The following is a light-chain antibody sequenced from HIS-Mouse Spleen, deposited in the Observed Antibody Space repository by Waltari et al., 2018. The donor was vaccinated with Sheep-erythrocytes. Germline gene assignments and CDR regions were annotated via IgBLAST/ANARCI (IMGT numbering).Light chain of an antibody. CDR2: LGS. V-gene: IGKV2-28*01. CDR3: MQALQTPLT. Sequence: DIVMTQSPLSLPFTPGEPASISCRSSQSLLHSNGYNYLDWYLQNRGQSPQLLIYLGSNRASGVPDRFSGSGSGTDFTLKISRVEAEDVGVYYCMQALQTPLTFGQGTKLEIK. CDR1: QSLLHSNGYNY. J-gene: IGKJ2*01.